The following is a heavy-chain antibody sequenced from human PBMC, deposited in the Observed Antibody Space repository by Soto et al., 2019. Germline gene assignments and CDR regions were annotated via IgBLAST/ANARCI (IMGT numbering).Heavy chain of an antibody. V-gene: IGHV3-11*01. Sequence: QLVQSGPEVKKPGTSVKVSCKASGFTFSDYYMSWIRQAPGKGLEWVSYISSSGSTIYYADSVKGRFTISRDNAKNSLYLQMNSLRAEDTAVYYCARDLGSGYYVDYWGQGTLVTVSS. CDR3: ARDLGSGYYVDY. D-gene: IGHD3-22*01. CDR1: GFTFSDYY. CDR2: ISSSGSTI. J-gene: IGHJ4*02.